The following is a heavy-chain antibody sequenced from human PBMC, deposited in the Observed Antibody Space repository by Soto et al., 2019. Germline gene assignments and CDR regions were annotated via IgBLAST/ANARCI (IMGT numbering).Heavy chain of an antibody. V-gene: IGHV3-30*18. CDR2: ISYDGSNK. J-gene: IGHJ4*02. D-gene: IGHD5-12*01. Sequence: PGGSLRLSCAASGFTFSSYGMHWVRQAPGKGLDWVAVISYDGSNKYYADSVKGRFTISRDNSKNTLYLQMNSLRAEDTAVYYCAKGYSRSNVDIVATPPFDYWGQGTLVTVSS. CDR1: GFTFSSYG. CDR3: AKGYSRSNVDIVATPPFDY.